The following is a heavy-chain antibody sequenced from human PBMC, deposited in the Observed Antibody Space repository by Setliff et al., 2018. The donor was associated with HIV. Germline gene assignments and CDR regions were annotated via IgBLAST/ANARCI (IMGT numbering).Heavy chain of an antibody. CDR1: GDSISSHDW. J-gene: IGHJ4*02. CDR3: VMNGWYSLEY. CDR2: IHHSGST. V-gene: IGHV4-4*02. Sequence: SETLSLTCAVSGDSISSHDWWSWVRQPPGKGLEWIGEIHHSGSTNYDPSLKRRVTILVDKSKNEFSLKFNSVTAADTAVYYCVMNGWYSLEYWGQGMLVTVSS. D-gene: IGHD6-19*01.